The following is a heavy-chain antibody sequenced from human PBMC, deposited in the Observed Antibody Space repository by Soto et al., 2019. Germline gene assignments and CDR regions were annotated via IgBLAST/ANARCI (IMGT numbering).Heavy chain of an antibody. D-gene: IGHD5-12*01. V-gene: IGHV1-8*01. CDR1: GYSCTSYD. Sequence: QVQLVQSGADVKKPGASVRVSCKAAGYSCTSYDINWVRQATGQGLEWMGWMNPYSGNRGYAQKFQGRVTMTRNTSTSTAYMELSSLRSEDTAVYYCARGGFYSAYRVDAFDIWGQGTMVTVSS. CDR2: MNPYSGNR. CDR3: ARGGFYSAYRVDAFDI. J-gene: IGHJ3*02.